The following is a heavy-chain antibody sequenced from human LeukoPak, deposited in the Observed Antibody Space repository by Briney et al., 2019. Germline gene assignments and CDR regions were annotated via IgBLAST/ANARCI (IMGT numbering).Heavy chain of an antibody. D-gene: IGHD6-13*01. CDR2: ISHSGST. CDR3: AATRYSSSWYYFDY. Sequence: SETLSLTCAVYGGSFSGYYWSWIRQPPGKGLEWIGEISHSGSTNYNPSLKSRVTISVDTSKNQFSLKLNSVTAADTAVYYCAATRYSSSWYYFDYWGQGTLVTVSS. V-gene: IGHV4-34*01. CDR1: GGSFSGYY. J-gene: IGHJ4*02.